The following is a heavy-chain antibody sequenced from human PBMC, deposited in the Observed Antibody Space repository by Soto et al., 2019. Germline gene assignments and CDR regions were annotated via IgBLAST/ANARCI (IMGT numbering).Heavy chain of an antibody. V-gene: IGHV1-18*01. CDR2: INSYNGNT. J-gene: IGHJ4*02. CDR1: GYTFTSYG. D-gene: IGHD3-22*01. Sequence: SVKGSCKASGYTFTSYGISWLRQAPGQGLEWMGWINSYNGNTNYAQKLQGRVTMTTDTSTSTAYMELRSLRSDDTAVYYCARVPGYYYDSSGYFPDWGQGTLVTVSS. CDR3: ARVPGYYYDSSGYFPD.